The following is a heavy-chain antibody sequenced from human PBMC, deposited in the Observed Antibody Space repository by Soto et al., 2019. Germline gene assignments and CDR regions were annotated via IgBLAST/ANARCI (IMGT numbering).Heavy chain of an antibody. D-gene: IGHD2-15*01. V-gene: IGHV3-15*01. J-gene: IGHJ4*02. CDR2: IKTKTDGGTT. Sequence: EVQLVESGGGLVKPGGSLRLSCAASGFTFSNAWMSWVRQAPGTGLEWVARIKTKTDGGTTDYAAPVKGRFTISRDDSKNTLYLQMNSLITEDTAVYYCTTIRWFTYYFDYCGQGTLVTVSS. CDR1: GFTFSNAW. CDR3: TTIRWFTYYFDY.